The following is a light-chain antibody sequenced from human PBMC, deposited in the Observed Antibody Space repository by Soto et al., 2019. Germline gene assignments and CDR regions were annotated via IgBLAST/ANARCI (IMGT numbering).Light chain of an antibody. CDR3: QQSYGTQLT. CDR1: QSISNY. Sequence: DMEMTQSPSSLSASVGDRVTITSRASQSISNYLNWYQHKPGKVPKLLIYAASSLQSGVPTRFTRCGSGTHLTLTIFSLQPEDFATYYFQQSYGTQLTFGGGTKIQIK. CDR2: AAS. J-gene: IGKJ4*01. V-gene: IGKV1-39*01.